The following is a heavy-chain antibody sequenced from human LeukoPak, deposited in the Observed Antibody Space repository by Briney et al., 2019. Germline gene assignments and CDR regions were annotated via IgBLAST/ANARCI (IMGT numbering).Heavy chain of an antibody. J-gene: IGHJ3*02. D-gene: IGHD4-17*01. V-gene: IGHV4-59*01. CDR2: INDSGST. CDR1: GDSMNNYY. Sequence: KSSETLSLTCNVFGDSMNNYYWSWIRQPPGKGLEWIGNINDSGSTNSNPSLKSRVTISVDTSRTQFSLKLSSVIAADTAVYYCARDRIPYGDDAFDIWGQGTMVTVSS. CDR3: ARDRIPYGDDAFDI.